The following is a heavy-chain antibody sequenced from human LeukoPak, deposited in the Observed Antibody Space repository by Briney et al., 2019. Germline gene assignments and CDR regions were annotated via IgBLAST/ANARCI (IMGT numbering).Heavy chain of an antibody. Sequence: GASVKVSCKVSGYTLTELSMHWVRQAPGKGLEWMGGFDPEDGETIYAQKFQGRVTMTEDTSTDTAYMELRSLRSDDTAVYYCARVLTTGEHFAYWGQGTLVTVSS. CDR1: GYTLTELS. CDR3: ARVLTTGEHFAY. J-gene: IGHJ4*02. CDR2: FDPEDGET. D-gene: IGHD7-27*01. V-gene: IGHV1-24*01.